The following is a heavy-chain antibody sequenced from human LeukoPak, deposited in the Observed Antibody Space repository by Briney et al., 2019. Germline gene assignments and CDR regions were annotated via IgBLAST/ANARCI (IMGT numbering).Heavy chain of an antibody. J-gene: IGHJ4*02. Sequence: PRASVKVSCKASGYTFTGYYMHWVRQAPGQGLEWMGWINLNSGGTNYAQKFQGRVTMTRDTSISTAYMELSRLRSDDTAVYYCARAPIVLMVYATHFDYWGQGTLVTVSS. CDR3: ARAPIVLMVYATHFDY. CDR1: GYTFTGYY. CDR2: INLNSGGT. D-gene: IGHD2-8*01. V-gene: IGHV1-2*02.